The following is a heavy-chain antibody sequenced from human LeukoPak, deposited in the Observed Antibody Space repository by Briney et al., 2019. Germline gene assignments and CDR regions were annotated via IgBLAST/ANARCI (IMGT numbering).Heavy chain of an antibody. CDR2: IYYSGST. J-gene: IGHJ6*03. Sequence: SETLSLTCTVSGGSISSYYWSWIRQPPGKGLEWIGYIYYSGSTNYNPSLMSRVTISVDTSKNQFSLKPSSVTAADTAVYYCARGGAPKDNYYYYYYMDVWGKGTTVTVSS. CDR1: GGSISSYY. CDR3: ARGGAPKDNYYYYYYMDV. D-gene: IGHD2-15*01. V-gene: IGHV4-59*12.